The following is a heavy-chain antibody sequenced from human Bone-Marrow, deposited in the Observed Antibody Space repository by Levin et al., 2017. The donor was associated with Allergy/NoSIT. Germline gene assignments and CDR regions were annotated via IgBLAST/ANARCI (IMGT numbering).Heavy chain of an antibody. CDR1: GYTFTGYY. D-gene: IGHD5-18*01. V-gene: IGHV1-2*02. CDR2: INPNSGGT. CDR3: ARAIGPEWIRDY. Sequence: ASVKVSCKASGYTFTGYYMHWVRQAPGQGLEWMGWINPNSGGTNYAQKFQGRVTMTRDTSISTAYMELSRLRSDDTAVYYCARAIGPEWIRDYWGQGTLVTVSS. J-gene: IGHJ4*02.